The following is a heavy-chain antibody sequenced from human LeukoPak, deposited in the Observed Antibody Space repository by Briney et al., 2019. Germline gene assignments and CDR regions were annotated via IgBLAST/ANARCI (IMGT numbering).Heavy chain of an antibody. J-gene: IGHJ4*02. CDR1: GGTFSSYA. CDR2: INPNSGGT. CDR3: ARDRWELLTFDY. Sequence: ASVKVSCKASGGTFSSYAISWVRQAPGQGLEWMGWINPNSGGTNYAQKFQGRVTMTRDTSISTAYMELSRLRSDDTAVYYCARDRWELLTFDYWGQGTLVTVSS. D-gene: IGHD1-26*01. V-gene: IGHV1-2*02.